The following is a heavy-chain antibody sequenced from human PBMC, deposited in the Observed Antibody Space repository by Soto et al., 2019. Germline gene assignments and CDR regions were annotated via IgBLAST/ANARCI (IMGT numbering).Heavy chain of an antibody. CDR3: ARATPALMGATYLDH. CDR1: GGTFSSYA. V-gene: IGHV1-69*13. CDR2: IIPIFGTA. Sequence: SVKVSCKASGGTFSSYAISWVRQAPGQGLEWMGGIIPIFGTANYAQKFQGGVTITADETTSTAYMELSSLRSEERGGYYWARATPALMGATYLDHWVQVTLIT. J-gene: IGHJ4*02. D-gene: IGHD1-26*01.